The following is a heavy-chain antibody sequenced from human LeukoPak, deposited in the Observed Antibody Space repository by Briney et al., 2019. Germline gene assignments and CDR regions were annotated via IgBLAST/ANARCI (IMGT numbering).Heavy chain of an antibody. CDR2: ISSSSSTL. J-gene: IGHJ4*02. V-gene: IGHV3-48*04. Sequence: GGSLRLSCAASGFMFSSYSMNWVRQAPGKGLEWISYISSSSSTLFYADSVRGRFTISRDNAKNTLYVQMNNLRAEDTAVYYCARVDPKAPGDYSWGRGTLVTVSS. CDR3: ARVDPKAPGDYS. CDR1: GFMFSSYS. D-gene: IGHD2-2*03.